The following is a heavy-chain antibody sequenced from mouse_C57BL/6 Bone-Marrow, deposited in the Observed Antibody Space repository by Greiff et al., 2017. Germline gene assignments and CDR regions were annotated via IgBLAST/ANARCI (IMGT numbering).Heavy chain of an antibody. J-gene: IGHJ3*01. V-gene: IGHV5-6*01. D-gene: IGHD2-2*01. CDR1: GFTFSSSG. CDR3: ARQGGVTTFAY. CDR2: ISSGGSYP. Sequence: ELQLQESGGDLVKPGGSLKLSCAASGFTFSSSGMSWVRQTPDKRLEWVATISSGGSYPYYPDSVKGRFTISRDNAKNTLYLQMSSLKSEDTAMYYCARQGGVTTFAYWGQGTLVTVSA.